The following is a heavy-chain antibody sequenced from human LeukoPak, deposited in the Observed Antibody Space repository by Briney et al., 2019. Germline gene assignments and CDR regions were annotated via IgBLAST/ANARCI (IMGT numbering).Heavy chain of an antibody. J-gene: IGHJ5*02. CDR1: GYTFTNYG. D-gene: IGHD7-27*01. CDR2: INTYNGNT. V-gene: IGHV1-18*04. CDR3: ARNSPRDVAGRQFLPGVLSLLSQCDNCFDP. Sequence: GASVKVSCKASGYTFTNYGISWVRQAPGQGLEWMGWINTYNGNTKYAQKFQGRVTMTTDTSTSTAYMELRSLRSDDTAVHYCARNSPRDVAGRQFLPGVLSLLSQCDNCFDPWGQGTLVSVSS.